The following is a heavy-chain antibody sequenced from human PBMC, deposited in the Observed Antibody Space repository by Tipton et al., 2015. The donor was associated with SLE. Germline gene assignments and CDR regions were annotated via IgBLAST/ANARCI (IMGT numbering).Heavy chain of an antibody. CDR3: ATTSSIAARPGYNWFDP. D-gene: IGHD6-6*01. V-gene: IGHV4-34*01. CDR1: GGSFSGYS. CDR2: IYHSGST. Sequence: TLSLTCAVYGGSFSGYSWSWIRQPPGKGLEWIGYIYHSGSTNYNPSLKSRVTISVDTSKNQFSLKLSSVTAADTAVYYCATTSSIAARPGYNWFDPWGQGTLVTVSS. J-gene: IGHJ5*02.